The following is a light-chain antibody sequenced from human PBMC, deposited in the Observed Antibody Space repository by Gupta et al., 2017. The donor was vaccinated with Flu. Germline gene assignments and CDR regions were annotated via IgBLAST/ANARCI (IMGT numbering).Light chain of an antibody. CDR1: ALPKKY. J-gene: IGLJ2*01. CDR2: KDS. CDR3: QSADSSGSYVV. V-gene: IGLV3-25*02. Sequence: SYELPQPPSVSVSPGQTARITCAGDALPKKYADWYQQKPGQAPVVVIYKDSERPSGIPERFSGSSSGTIVTLTISGVQAEDEADYYCQSADSSGSYVVFGGGTKLTVL.